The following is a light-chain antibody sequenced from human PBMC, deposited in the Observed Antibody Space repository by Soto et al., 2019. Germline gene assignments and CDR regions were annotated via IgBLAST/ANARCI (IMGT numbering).Light chain of an antibody. Sequence: QSALTQPASVSGSPGQSITISCTGTSSDVGGYNYVSWYQQHPGKAPKLMIYEVSNRPSGVSNRFSGSKSGNTASLTISGLQAEDEADYYCSSYTSSRPLLVVTRTKVTV. CDR1: SSDVGGYNY. J-gene: IGLJ1*01. V-gene: IGLV2-14*01. CDR2: EVS. CDR3: SSYTSSRPLL.